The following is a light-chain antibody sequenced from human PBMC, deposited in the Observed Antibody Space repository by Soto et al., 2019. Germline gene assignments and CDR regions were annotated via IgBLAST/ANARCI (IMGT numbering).Light chain of an antibody. Sequence: DIQMTQSPSSLSASVGDRVTITCRASQGIRNDLGWYQQKPGKAPKRLIYAASSLQSGLPSRFRVTVCGCELLITICRLPNEDFATYFGIKISSFHRKLGPGTTVE. CDR3: IKISSFHRK. V-gene: IGKV1-17*01. CDR1: QGIRND. J-gene: IGKJ1*01. CDR2: AAS.